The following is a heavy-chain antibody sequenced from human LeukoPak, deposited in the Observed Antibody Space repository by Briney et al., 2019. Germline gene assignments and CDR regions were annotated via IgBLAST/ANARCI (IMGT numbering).Heavy chain of an antibody. V-gene: IGHV3-66*02. D-gene: IGHD5-24*01. Sequence: GGSLRLSCVASGFSVGNNYMNWVRQAPGKGLEWVSVIYSGGSTYYADSVKGRFTISRDSSKNTLYLQIHSLRVEDTAVYYCARAIRDASASLRFDYWGQGTLVTVSS. CDR2: IYSGGST. CDR1: GFSVGNNY. J-gene: IGHJ4*02. CDR3: ARAIRDASASLRFDY.